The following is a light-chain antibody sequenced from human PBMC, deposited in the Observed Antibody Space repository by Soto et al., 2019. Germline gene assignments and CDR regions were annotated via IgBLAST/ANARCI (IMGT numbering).Light chain of an antibody. CDR2: DTS. CDR3: QQYHNWPIT. Sequence: EIVLTQSPGTLSLSPGERATLSCRASQSVSIHLAWYQQKPGQAPRLLIYDTSTRATGIPARFSGSGSGTEFTLTISSLQSEDFAVYYCQQYHNWPITFGQGTRLEN. CDR1: QSVSIH. V-gene: IGKV3-15*01. J-gene: IGKJ5*01.